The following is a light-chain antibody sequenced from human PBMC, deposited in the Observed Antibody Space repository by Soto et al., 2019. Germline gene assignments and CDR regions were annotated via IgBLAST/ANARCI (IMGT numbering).Light chain of an antibody. CDR2: AAS. V-gene: IGKV1-39*01. J-gene: IGKJ4*02. CDR1: QSISSY. CDR3: QQSYSTPLT. Sequence: DILMTQSPSSLSASIGDRVTITCRASQSISSYLNWYQQKPGKAHKLLMYAASSLQSGVPSRFGGSGSGTDFTLTISNLQSEDFATYFCQQSYSTPLTFGGGTKVEI.